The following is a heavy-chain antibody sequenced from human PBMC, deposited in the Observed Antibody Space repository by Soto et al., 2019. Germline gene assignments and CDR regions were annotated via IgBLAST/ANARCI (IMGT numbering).Heavy chain of an antibody. CDR3: ARDLNYGLLDY. V-gene: IGHV3-48*01. CDR1: GFTFSSYS. J-gene: IGHJ4*02. CDR2: ISSSSSTI. D-gene: IGHD4-17*01. Sequence: EVQLVESGGGLVQPGGSLRLSCAASGFTFSSYSMNWVRQAPGKGLEWVSYISSSSSTIYYADSVKGRFTISRDNAKNSLYLQMNSLRAEDRGVYYCARDLNYGLLDYWGQGTLVTVSS.